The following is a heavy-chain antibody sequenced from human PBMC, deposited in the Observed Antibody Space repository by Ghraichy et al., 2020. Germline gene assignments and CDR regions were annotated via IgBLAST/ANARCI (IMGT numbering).Heavy chain of an antibody. CDR1: GAYVSSSFYH. CDR2: IRDSDS. V-gene: IGHV4-61*01. Sequence: SETLSLTCAVSGAYVSSSFYHWSWIRQPPGKGLEWIGQIRDSDSKYNPSLRSRATISVDASRNQFSLKLTSVTAADTAVYYCATYEVGGAGQGAWGQGTLVTVSS. CDR3: ATYEVGGAGQGA. D-gene: IGHD3-10*01. J-gene: IGHJ4*02.